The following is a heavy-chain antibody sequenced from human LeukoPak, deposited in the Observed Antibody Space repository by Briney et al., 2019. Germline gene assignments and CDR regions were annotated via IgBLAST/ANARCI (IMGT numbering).Heavy chain of an antibody. V-gene: IGHV1-24*01. CDR3: ATAPSRTTMVSAFDC. CDR1: GYTLTELS. D-gene: IGHD5-18*01. J-gene: IGHJ4*02. CDR2: FDPEDGET. Sequence: ASVKVSCKVSGYTLTELSTHWVRQAPGKGLEWMGGFDPEDGETIYAQKFQGRVTMTEDTSTDTAYMELSSLRSEDTAVYSCATAPSRTTMVSAFDCWGQGTLVTVSS.